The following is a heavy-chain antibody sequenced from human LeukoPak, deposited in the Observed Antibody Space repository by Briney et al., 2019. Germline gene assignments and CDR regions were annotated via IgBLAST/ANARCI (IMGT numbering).Heavy chain of an antibody. Sequence: PSETLSLTCTVSGGSISSYYWSWIRQPPGKGLEWIGYIYYSGSTNYNPSLKSRVTISVGTSKNQFSLKLSSVTAADTAVYYCAREYCSSTSCHEVDVWGKGTTVTVSS. CDR3: AREYCSSTSCHEVDV. CDR1: GGSISSYY. J-gene: IGHJ6*04. CDR2: IYYSGST. V-gene: IGHV4-59*01. D-gene: IGHD2-2*01.